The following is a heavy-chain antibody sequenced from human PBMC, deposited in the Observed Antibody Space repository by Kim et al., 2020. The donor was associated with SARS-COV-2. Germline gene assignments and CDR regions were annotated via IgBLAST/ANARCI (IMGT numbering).Heavy chain of an antibody. Sequence: DTRYSPSFQGQVTISADKSISTAYLQWSSLKASDTAMYYCARRRGYAFDIWGQGTMVTVSS. D-gene: IGHD5-18*01. CDR2: DT. CDR3: ARRRGYAFDI. V-gene: IGHV5-51*01. J-gene: IGHJ3*02.